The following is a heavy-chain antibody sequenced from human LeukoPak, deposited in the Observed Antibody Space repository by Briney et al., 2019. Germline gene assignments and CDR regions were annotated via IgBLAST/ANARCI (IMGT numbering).Heavy chain of an antibody. CDR1: GGTFSSYA. CDR2: IIPILGIA. Sequence: SVKVSCKASGGTFSSYAISWVRQAPGQGLEWMGRIIPILGIANYAQKFQGRVTITADKSTSTAYMELSSLRSEDTAVYYCARDRYRIAARKGDDYWGQGTRVTVSS. V-gene: IGHV1-69*04. J-gene: IGHJ4*02. CDR3: ARDRYRIAARKGDDY. D-gene: IGHD6-6*01.